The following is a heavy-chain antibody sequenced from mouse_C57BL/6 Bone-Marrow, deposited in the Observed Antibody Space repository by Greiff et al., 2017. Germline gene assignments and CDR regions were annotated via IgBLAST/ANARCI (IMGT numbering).Heavy chain of an antibody. Sequence: SGAELVRPGASVKMSCKASGYTFTSYNMHWVKQTPRQGLEWIGAIYPGNGGTSYNQKFKGKATRTVDKSSSTAYMQLSSLTSEDSVVYFCARSGPSFYAMDYWGQGTSVTVSS. J-gene: IGHJ4*01. V-gene: IGHV1-12*01. CDR1: GYTFTSYN. CDR3: ARSGPSFYAMDY. D-gene: IGHD4-1*01. CDR2: IYPGNGGT.